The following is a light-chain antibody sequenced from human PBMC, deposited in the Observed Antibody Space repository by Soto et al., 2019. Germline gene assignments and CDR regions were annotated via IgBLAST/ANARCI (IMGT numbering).Light chain of an antibody. CDR1: SSDVGVYNY. CDR2: EVS. Sequence: QSVLTQPASVSGSPGQSITISCTGTSSDVGVYNYVSWYQQHPGKAPKLMIYEVSNRPSGVSNRFSGSKSGNTASLTISGLQAEDEAAYYCSSYTSSSTLVVFGGGTKLTVL. CDR3: SSYTSSSTLVV. V-gene: IGLV2-14*01. J-gene: IGLJ2*01.